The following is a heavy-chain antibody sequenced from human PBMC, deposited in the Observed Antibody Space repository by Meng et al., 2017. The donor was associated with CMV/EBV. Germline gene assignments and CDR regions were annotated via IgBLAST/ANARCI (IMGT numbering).Heavy chain of an antibody. J-gene: IGHJ4*02. D-gene: IGHD6-19*01. Sequence: GESLKISCAASGFTFSSYEMNWVRQAPGKGLEWVSYISSSGSTIYYADSVKGRFTISRDNAKNPLYLQMNSLRAEDTAVYYCARAVDSSGWYLLDYWGQGTLVTVSS. CDR3: ARAVDSSGWYLLDY. CDR2: ISSSGSTI. V-gene: IGHV3-48*03. CDR1: GFTFSSYE.